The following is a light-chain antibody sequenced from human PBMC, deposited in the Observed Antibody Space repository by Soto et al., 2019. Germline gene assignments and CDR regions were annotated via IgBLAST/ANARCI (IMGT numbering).Light chain of an antibody. V-gene: IGLV3-21*02. CDR2: ADS. CDR3: QVWDSSTDDLYV. CDR1: NIGSNS. J-gene: IGLJ1*01. Sequence: SYELTQPPSVSVAPGQTAIVTCDGNNIGSNSVHWYQQKPGRAPVLVVYADSDRPSGVPERFSGSNSGNTATLTISRVEAGDEADYYCQVWDSSTDDLYVFGPGTKFTVL.